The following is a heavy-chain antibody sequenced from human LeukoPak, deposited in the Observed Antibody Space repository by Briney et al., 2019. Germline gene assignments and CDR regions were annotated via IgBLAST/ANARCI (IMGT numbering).Heavy chain of an antibody. CDR1: GFTFSSYA. J-gene: IGHJ4*02. V-gene: IGHV3-30-3*01. D-gene: IGHD3-9*01. CDR2: ISYDGSNK. Sequence: GGSLRLSCAASGFTFSSYAMHWVRQAPGKGLEWVAVISYDGSNKYYADSVKGRFTISRDNSKNTLYLQMNSLRAEDTAVYYCARDYDILTGTLDYWGQGTLVTVSS. CDR3: ARDYDILTGTLDY.